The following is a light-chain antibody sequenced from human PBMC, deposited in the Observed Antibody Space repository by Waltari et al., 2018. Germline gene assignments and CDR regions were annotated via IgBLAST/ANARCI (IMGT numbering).Light chain of an antibody. Sequence: EIVITHSPATLSVSPGERAPLSCRARQSVSSNLAWYQQKPGQAPRLLIYGASTRATGIAARFSGSGSGTEFTRTISSLQSEDLAVYYCQQYNNWPPMYTFGQGTKLEIK. CDR2: GAS. J-gene: IGKJ2*01. CDR3: QQYNNWPPMYT. CDR1: QSVSSN. V-gene: IGKV3-15*01.